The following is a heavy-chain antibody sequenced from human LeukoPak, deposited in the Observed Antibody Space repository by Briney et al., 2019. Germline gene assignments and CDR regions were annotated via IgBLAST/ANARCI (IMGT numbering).Heavy chain of an antibody. Sequence: SETLSLTCTVSGGSISSYYWSWIRQPAGKGLEWIGRINTSGSTNYNPSLKSRVTMSVDTSKNQFSLKLSSVTAADTAVYYCARMTTALYYYYYYMDVWGKGTTVTVSS. CDR3: ARMTTALYYYYYYMDV. CDR2: INTSGST. D-gene: IGHD4-11*01. V-gene: IGHV4-4*07. J-gene: IGHJ6*03. CDR1: GGSISSYY.